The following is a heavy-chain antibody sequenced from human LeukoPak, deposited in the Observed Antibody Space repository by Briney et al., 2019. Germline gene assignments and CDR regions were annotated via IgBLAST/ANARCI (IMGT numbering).Heavy chain of an antibody. CDR1: GFTFSRYW. J-gene: IGHJ4*02. D-gene: IGHD3-22*01. V-gene: IGHV3-74*01. CDR2: INNDGSET. CDR3: AGRWYESSGYSLIDY. Sequence: GGSLRLSCAASGFTFSRYWMHWVRQAPGEGLVWVSRINNDGSETSYADSVKGRFPISRDNANNTLFLQMNSLRDEDTAVYYCAGRWYESSGYSLIDYWGQGTLVTVSS.